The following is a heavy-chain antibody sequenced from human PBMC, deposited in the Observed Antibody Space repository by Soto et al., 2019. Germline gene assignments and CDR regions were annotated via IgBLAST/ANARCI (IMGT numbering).Heavy chain of an antibody. V-gene: IGHV1-69*04. Sequence: QVQLVQSGAEVKRPGSSVKVSCKASGDTFSTHTISWVRQARGQGLEWMGRIIPILGVANYAQKCQGRVTVPADKSTCTVYMELSSLRSADPAVYYCARVAEMGTVTKGYYYYMDVWGKGTTVTVSS. D-gene: IGHD4-17*01. J-gene: IGHJ6*03. CDR3: ARVAEMGTVTKGYYYYMDV. CDR1: GDTFSTHT. CDR2: IIPILGVA.